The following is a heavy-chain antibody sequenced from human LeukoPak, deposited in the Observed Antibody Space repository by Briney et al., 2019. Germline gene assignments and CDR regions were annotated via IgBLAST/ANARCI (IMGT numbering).Heavy chain of an antibody. CDR3: AGDRTYYDSTGYYYDF. J-gene: IGHJ4*02. CDR2: MSGSGST. D-gene: IGHD3-22*01. CDR1: GDSISSYY. Sequence: SETLSLTCTVSGDSISSYYWSWIRQLAGKGLEWIARMSGSGSTNYNPSLKSRVTLSVDTSKNQFSLNLNSVTAADTAVYYCAGDRTYYDSTGYYYDFWGQGILVTVSS. V-gene: IGHV4-4*07.